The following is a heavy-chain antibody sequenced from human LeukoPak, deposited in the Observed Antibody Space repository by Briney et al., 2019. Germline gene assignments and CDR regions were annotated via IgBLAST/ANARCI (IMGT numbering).Heavy chain of an antibody. J-gene: IGHJ4*02. Sequence: SVKVSCKASGGTFTSYAISWVRQAPGQGLEWMGRIIPIFGTANYAQKFQGRVTITTDESTGTAYMELSSLRSEDTAVYYCARAGGSYVAYDYWGQGTLVTVSS. CDR2: IIPIFGTA. CDR3: ARAGGSYVAYDY. D-gene: IGHD1-26*01. CDR1: GGTFTSYA. V-gene: IGHV1-69*05.